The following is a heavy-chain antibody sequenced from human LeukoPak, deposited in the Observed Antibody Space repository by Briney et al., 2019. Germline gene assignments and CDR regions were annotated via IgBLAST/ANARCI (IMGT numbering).Heavy chain of an antibody. CDR1: GFTFSSYS. CDR3: ARAVVVAGLDY. D-gene: IGHD2-15*01. V-gene: IGHV3-21*01. Sequence: GGSLRLSCAASGFTFSSYSMNWVRQAPGKGLEWVSSIRSSSSYIYYADSVKGRFTISRDNAKNSLYLQMNSLRAEDTAVYYCARAVVVAGLDYWGQGTLVTVSS. J-gene: IGHJ4*02. CDR2: IRSSSSYI.